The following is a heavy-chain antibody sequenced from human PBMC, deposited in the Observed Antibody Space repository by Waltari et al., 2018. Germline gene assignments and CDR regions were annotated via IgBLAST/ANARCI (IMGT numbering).Heavy chain of an antibody. CDR2: INHSGST. D-gene: IGHD3-10*01. CDR3: ARGAVLPDI. V-gene: IGHV4-34*01. CDR1: GGSFSGYY. Sequence: QVQLQQWGAGLLKPSETLSLTCAVYGGSFSGYYWSWIRQPPGKGLEWIGEINHSGSTNHTPSLKSRVTISVDTSKNQFSLKLSSVTAADTAVYYCARGAVLPDIWGQGTMVTVSS. J-gene: IGHJ3*02.